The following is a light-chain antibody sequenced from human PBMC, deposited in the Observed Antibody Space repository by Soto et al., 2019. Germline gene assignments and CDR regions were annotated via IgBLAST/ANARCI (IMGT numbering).Light chain of an antibody. CDR3: QSYDSSLSCFYV. V-gene: IGLV1-40*01. CDR1: SSNIGADYD. J-gene: IGLJ1*01. CDR2: GNN. Sequence: QSVLTQPPSVSEAPGQRVTISCTGSSSNIGADYDVHWYQQVPGAAPNLLIYGNNNRPSGVPDRFSGSKSGTSASLTITGLQAEDEADYYCQSYDSSLSCFYVFGTGTNVTV.